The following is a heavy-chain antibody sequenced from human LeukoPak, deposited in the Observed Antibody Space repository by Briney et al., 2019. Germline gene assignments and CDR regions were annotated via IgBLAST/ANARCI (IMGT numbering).Heavy chain of an antibody. J-gene: IGHJ4*02. Sequence: GGSPRLSCAVSGFTFSSYAMSWVRQAPGKGLEWVSAISGSGGSTYYADSVKGRFTISRDNSKNTLYLQMNSLRAEDTAVYYCANHCSSTSCYFDYWGQGTLVTVSS. CDR1: GFTFSSYA. D-gene: IGHD2-2*01. CDR3: ANHCSSTSCYFDY. CDR2: ISGSGGST. V-gene: IGHV3-23*01.